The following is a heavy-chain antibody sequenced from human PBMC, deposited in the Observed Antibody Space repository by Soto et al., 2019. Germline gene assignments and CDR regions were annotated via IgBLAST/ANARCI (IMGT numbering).Heavy chain of an antibody. V-gene: IGHV3-7*03. CDR2: IKPDGSET. CDR1: GLTFSGHW. J-gene: IGHJ4*02. Sequence: PGGSLRLSCAASGLTFSGHWMTWVRQTPGEGLQWVAAIKPDGSETFYVDSVKGRFTISRDNARNSLFLQMDSLRAEDTAVYYSTSRPSGMTYHAVFDFWGQGTLVTVSS. CDR3: TSRPSGMTYHAVFDF. D-gene: IGHD2-21*02.